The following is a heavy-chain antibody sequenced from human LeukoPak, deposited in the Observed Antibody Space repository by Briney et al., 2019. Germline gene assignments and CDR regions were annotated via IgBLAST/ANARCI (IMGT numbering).Heavy chain of an antibody. Sequence: SETLSLTCTVSGGSISSSNYSWGWVRQPPGKGLEWIGNIYYSGNTYYNPSLKSRVTISVDTSKNQFSPKLTSVTAADTAVYYCAKTISVHSGTYYGTDYWGQGTLVTVSS. V-gene: IGHV4-39*01. D-gene: IGHD1-26*01. CDR2: IYYSGNT. CDR3: AKTISVHSGTYYGTDY. CDR1: GGSISSSNYS. J-gene: IGHJ4*02.